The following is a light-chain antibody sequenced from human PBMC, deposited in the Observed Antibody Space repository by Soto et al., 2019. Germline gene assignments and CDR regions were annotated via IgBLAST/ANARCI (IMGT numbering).Light chain of an antibody. V-gene: IGKV3-15*01. CDR1: QSVSSA. J-gene: IGKJ1*01. CDR2: DAS. Sequence: TVMTQSPATLSVSPGERATLSCRASQSVSSALAWYQQKPGLPPRLLIYDASTRATGIPARFSGSGSGTDFTLTISSLQSQDFAVYYCQQYNKWPRTFGQGTKADIK. CDR3: QQYNKWPRT.